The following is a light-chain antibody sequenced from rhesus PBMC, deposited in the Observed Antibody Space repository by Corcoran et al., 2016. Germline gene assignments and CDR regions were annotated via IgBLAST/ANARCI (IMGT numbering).Light chain of an antibody. V-gene: IGKV3-53*02. CDR2: GAS. Sequence: QVILTQSPATLSLSPGERATLSCRASQSVSSSLAWYKQKLGQAPRLLIYGASRRATGIPDSFRGSGSGTEFTLTINSLEPEDLAVYYCQKYSSSPTFGGGTKVEIK. CDR3: QKYSSSPT. CDR1: QSVSSS. J-gene: IGKJ4*01.